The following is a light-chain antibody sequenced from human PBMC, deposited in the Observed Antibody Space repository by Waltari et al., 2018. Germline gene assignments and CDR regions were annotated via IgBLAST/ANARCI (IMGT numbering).Light chain of an antibody. V-gene: IGLV1-44*01. J-gene: IGLJ3*02. Sequence: QSVLTQPPSASGTPGQRVTISCSGSRSNTGSNTVTWYQQLPGTAPKLLIYSNNQRPSGVPDRFSGSKSGTSASLAISGLQSEDEADYYCAAWDDSLNGRVFGGGTKLTVL. CDR3: AAWDDSLNGRV. CDR1: RSNTGSNT. CDR2: SNN.